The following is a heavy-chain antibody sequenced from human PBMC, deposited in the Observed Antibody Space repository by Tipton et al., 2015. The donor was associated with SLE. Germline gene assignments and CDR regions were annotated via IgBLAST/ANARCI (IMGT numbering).Heavy chain of an antibody. V-gene: IGHV3-11*06. CDR2: ISSSSSYT. D-gene: IGHD6-19*01. CDR1: GFTFSDYY. CDR3: ARDRGGQWLAFDY. J-gene: IGHJ4*02. Sequence: SLRLSCVASGFTFSDYYMSWIRQAPGKGLEWVSYISSSSSYTNYADSVKGRFTISRDNAKNSLYLQMNSLRAEDTAVYYCARDRGGQWLAFDYWGQGTLVTVSS.